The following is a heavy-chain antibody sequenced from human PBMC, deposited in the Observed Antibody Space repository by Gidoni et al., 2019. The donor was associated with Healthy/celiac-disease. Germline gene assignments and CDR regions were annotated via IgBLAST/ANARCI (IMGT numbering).Heavy chain of an antibody. D-gene: IGHD3-3*01. Sequence: EVQLVESGGGLVKPGGYLRVPCAASGSTFSSDSMNSVRQAPGKGLVWVSSISSSISYIYYADSVKGRFTISRDNAKNSLYLQMNSLRAEDTAVYYCARGYDFWSGYSYWGQGTLVTVSS. J-gene: IGHJ4*02. CDR1: GSTFSSDS. CDR2: ISSSISYI. CDR3: ARGYDFWSGYSY. V-gene: IGHV3-21*01.